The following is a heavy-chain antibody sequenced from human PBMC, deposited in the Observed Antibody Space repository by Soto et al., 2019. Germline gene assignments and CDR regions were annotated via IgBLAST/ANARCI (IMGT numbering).Heavy chain of an antibody. CDR2: IESDGSST. J-gene: IGHJ2*01. Sequence: EQLVESGGGLVQPGGSLRLSCAASGSTFSTDWMHWVRQAPGKGLVWVSRIESDGSSTSYADSVRGRFTISRDNAKNTLYLQMNSLRAEDTAVYFCARGGSGHYNWYLDLWGRGTLVTVSS. V-gene: IGHV3-74*01. CDR3: ARGGSGHYNWYLDL. D-gene: IGHD3-10*01. CDR1: GSTFSTDW.